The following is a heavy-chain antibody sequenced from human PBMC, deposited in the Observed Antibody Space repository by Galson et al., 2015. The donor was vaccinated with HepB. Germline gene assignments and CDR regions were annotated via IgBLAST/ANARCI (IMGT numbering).Heavy chain of an antibody. Sequence: SLRLSCAASGFTFSSYAMRWVRQAPGKGLEWVSGITRSGDNTYYTDSVKGRFTISRDNSKNTLYLQMNNPRGDDTVLYYCAKLPNYGEPLDYWGQGTLVTVSS. V-gene: IGHV3-23*01. J-gene: IGHJ4*02. CDR2: ITRSGDNT. CDR3: AKLPNYGEPLDY. D-gene: IGHD4-17*01. CDR1: GFTFSSYA.